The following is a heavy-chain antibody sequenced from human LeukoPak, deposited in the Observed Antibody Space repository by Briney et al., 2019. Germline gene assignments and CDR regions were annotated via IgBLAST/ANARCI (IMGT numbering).Heavy chain of an antibody. D-gene: IGHD5-18*01. J-gene: IGHJ4*02. Sequence: PGGTLTLSCAASGFTFSSYGMHWVRQAPGKGLEWLAVISYAGNTNYYGDSVRGRFTISRDNSKNTLYLQVNSLRAEDTAVYYCARDNFVQLGYYFQYWGQGTLVIASS. CDR2: ISYAGNTN. CDR1: GFTFSSYG. V-gene: IGHV3-30*03. CDR3: ARDNFVQLGYYFQY.